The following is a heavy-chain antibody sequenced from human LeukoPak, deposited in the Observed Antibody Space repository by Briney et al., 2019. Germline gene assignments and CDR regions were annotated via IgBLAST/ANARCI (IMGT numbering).Heavy chain of an antibody. CDR2: ISGSGGST. CDR1: GFTFSSYG. J-gene: IGHJ6*02. Sequence: GGSLRLSCAASGFTFSSYGMSWVRQAPGEGPELVSAISGSGGSTYYADSVKGRFTISRDNSKNTLYLQMNSLRAEDTAVYYCAKRVVAATRPYYYGMDVWGQGTTVTVSS. V-gene: IGHV3-23*01. CDR3: AKRVVAATRPYYYGMDV. D-gene: IGHD2-15*01.